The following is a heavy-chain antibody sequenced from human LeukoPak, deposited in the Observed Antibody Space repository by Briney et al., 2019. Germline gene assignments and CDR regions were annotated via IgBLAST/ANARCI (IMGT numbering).Heavy chain of an antibody. D-gene: IGHD1-7*01. Sequence: GGSLRLSCAASGSTFSSYGMHWVRQAPGKGLEWVSIISRASESIFYADSVKGRFTISRDNAKNSLYLQMNGLRAEDTAAYYCARGATDTTRWFDPWGQGTLVTVSS. CDR2: ISRASESI. CDR3: ARGATDTTRWFDP. V-gene: IGHV3-21*01. CDR1: GSTFSSYG. J-gene: IGHJ5*02.